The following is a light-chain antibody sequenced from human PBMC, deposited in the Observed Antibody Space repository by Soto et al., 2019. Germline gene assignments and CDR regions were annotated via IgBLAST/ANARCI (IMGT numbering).Light chain of an antibody. V-gene: IGKV1-33*01. Sequence: DIQMTQSPSSLSASVGDRVTITCQATHDIINYLNWFHQKPGEAPKLLIFDAFKLETGVPSRFSGSGSGTDFTLTISSLQHEDIATYYCQQYDNLPVTFGGGTKVEIK. J-gene: IGKJ4*01. CDR1: HDIINY. CDR3: QQYDNLPVT. CDR2: DAF.